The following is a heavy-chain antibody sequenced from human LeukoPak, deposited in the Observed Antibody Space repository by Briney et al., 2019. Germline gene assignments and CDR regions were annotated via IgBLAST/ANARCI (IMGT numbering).Heavy chain of an antibody. CDR3: AKGLYYYDSSGYFYDAFDI. V-gene: IGHV5-51*01. Sequence: AGESLKISCKGSGYSFTSYWIGWARQMPGKGLEWMGIIYPGDSDTRYSPSFQGQVTISADKSISTAYLQWSSLKASDTAMYYCAKGLYYYDSSGYFYDAFDIWGQGTMVTVSS. D-gene: IGHD3-22*01. CDR1: GYSFTSYW. CDR2: IYPGDSDT. J-gene: IGHJ3*02.